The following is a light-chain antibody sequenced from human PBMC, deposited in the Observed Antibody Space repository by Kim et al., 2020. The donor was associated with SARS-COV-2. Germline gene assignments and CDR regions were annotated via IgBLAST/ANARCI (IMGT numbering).Light chain of an antibody. Sequence: RATINCKSSQSVLFSSNNKNYLAWYQQKPGQSPKLLIHWASTRESGVPDRFSGSGSGTDFTLTISSLQAEDVAVYYCQQYYSTPYTFGQGTKLEI. J-gene: IGKJ2*01. CDR3: QQYYSTPYT. CDR1: QSVLFSSNNKNY. CDR2: WAS. V-gene: IGKV4-1*01.